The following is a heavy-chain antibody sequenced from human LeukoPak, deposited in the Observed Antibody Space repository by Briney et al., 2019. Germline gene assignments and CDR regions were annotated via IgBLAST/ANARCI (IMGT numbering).Heavy chain of an antibody. D-gene: IGHD1-1*01. V-gene: IGHV3-53*01. CDR2: IYTGGTT. Sequence: GGSLRLSCAISGFSVGGTHMSWVRQAPGKGLEWVSAIYTGGTTYYADSVQGRFTVSRDNSKNILYLHMNNLGAEDTAVYYCARDTATTGGGLDSWGQGTLVTVSS. CDR3: ARDTATTGGGLDS. CDR1: GFSVGGTH. J-gene: IGHJ4*02.